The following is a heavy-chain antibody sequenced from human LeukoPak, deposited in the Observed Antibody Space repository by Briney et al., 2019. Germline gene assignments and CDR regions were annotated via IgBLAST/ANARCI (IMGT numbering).Heavy chain of an antibody. V-gene: IGHV4-59*01. CDR1: GGSISFYY. J-gene: IGHJ3*02. CDR3: ASAENTYYYDSGDYYPHLNAFDI. D-gene: IGHD3-22*01. CDR2: FYYSGST. Sequence: SETLSLTCTVSGGSISFYYWSWIRQPPGKGLEWIGCFYYSGSTNYNPSLKSRVTISEDTSKNQFSLRLSSVTAADTAVYYCASAENTYYYDSGDYYPHLNAFDIWGQGTMVTVSS.